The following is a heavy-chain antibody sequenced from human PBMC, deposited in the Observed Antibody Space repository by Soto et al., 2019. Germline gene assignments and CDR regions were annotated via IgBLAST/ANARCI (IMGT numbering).Heavy chain of an antibody. Sequence: EVQLVESGGGLVQPGGSLRLSCAASGFTFSSCWMHWVRQAPGKGLVWVSRISSDGSSTNYADSVKGQFTISRDNAKNTPYLQMNNLRGEDTAVYFCASLYSSAWARDYWGQGTLVTVSS. V-gene: IGHV3-74*01. CDR3: ASLYSSAWARDY. J-gene: IGHJ4*02. D-gene: IGHD6-19*01. CDR1: GFTFSSCW. CDR2: ISSDGSST.